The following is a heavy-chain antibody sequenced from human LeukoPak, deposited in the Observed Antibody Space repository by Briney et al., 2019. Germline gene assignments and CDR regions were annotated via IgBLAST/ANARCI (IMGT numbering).Heavy chain of an antibody. CDR1: GYTFTGYY. Sequence: ASVKVSCKASGYTFTGYYMHWVRQAPGQGLEWMGWINPNTGGTNYAQNFQGRVTMTRDTSISTAYMELSRLRSDDTAVYYCARRYCSSSSCYYFDHWGQGTLVTVPS. J-gene: IGHJ4*02. CDR2: INPNTGGT. D-gene: IGHD2-2*01. V-gene: IGHV1-2*02. CDR3: ARRYCSSSSCYYFDH.